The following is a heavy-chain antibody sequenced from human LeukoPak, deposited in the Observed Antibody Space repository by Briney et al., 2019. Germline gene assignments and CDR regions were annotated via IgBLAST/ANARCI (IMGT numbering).Heavy chain of an antibody. CDR1: GFTFSGYE. Sequence: GGSLRLSCAASGFTFSGYEMNWVRQAPGKGREWVSYISSSGSTIYYADSGRGRFTISRDNAKNTLYLQMSSLRAEDTAVYYCIRGTVGAPGNDYWGEGALVTVCS. CDR2: ISSSGSTI. V-gene: IGHV3-48*03. CDR3: IRGTVGAPGNDY. D-gene: IGHD1-26*01. J-gene: IGHJ4*02.